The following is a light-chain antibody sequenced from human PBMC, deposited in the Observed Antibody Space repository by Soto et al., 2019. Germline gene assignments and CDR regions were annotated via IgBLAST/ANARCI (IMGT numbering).Light chain of an antibody. CDR2: DAS. J-gene: IGKJ2*01. CDR3: QQYGNSPYT. Sequence: EIVLTQSPGTLSLSPGERATLSCRASQSVSSAYLVWYKQKPGQAPRVLIFDASSRATGIPDRFSGSGSGTDFTLTISRLEPEDFAVYYCQQYGNSPYTFGQGTKLEIK. CDR1: QSVSSAY. V-gene: IGKV3-20*01.